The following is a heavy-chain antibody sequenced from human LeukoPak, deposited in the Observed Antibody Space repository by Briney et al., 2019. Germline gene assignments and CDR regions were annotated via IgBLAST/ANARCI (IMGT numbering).Heavy chain of an antibody. D-gene: IGHD5-12*01. CDR3: AGAYSAYDPFDY. J-gene: IGHJ4*02. V-gene: IGHV3-48*03. CDR2: ISSSGSTI. CDR1: GFTFSSYE. Sequence: GGSLRLSCAASGFTFSSYEMNWVRQAPGKGLEWVSYISSSGSTIYHADSVKGRFTISRDNAKNTVHLQMNSLRVEDTAIYFCAGAYSAYDPFDYWGQGILVTVSS.